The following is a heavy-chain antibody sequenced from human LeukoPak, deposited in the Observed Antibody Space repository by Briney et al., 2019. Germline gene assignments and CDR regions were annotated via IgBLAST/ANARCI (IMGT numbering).Heavy chain of an antibody. CDR1: GFTFDDYS. V-gene: IGHV3-43*01. J-gene: IGHJ6*02. CDR3: ARGGGWSGFYHDYYYFGMDA. CDR2: ICWDGGST. D-gene: IGHD3-3*01. Sequence: GGSLRLSCAASGFTFDDYSMHWIRQAPGKGLEWVSVICWDGGSTYSADSVKGRFTISRDDRKNSLYLQMHSLRTDDTALYYCARGGGWSGFYHDYYYFGMDAWGQGTTVTVSS.